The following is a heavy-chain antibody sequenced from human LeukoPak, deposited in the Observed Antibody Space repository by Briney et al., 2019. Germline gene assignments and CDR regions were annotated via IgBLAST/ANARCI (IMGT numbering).Heavy chain of an antibody. CDR1: GYSFISYW. CDR2: IHPSDSDT. CDR3: ARLASGSYSYFDY. V-gene: IGHV5-51*01. D-gene: IGHD1-26*01. J-gene: IGHJ4*02. Sequence: GESLKISCKGSGYSFISYWVGWVRQIPGKGLEWMGVIHPSDSDTKYSPSFRGRVAISVDKSSGIAYLQWRSLKASDSAIYYCARLASGSYSYFDYWGQGTLVIVSS.